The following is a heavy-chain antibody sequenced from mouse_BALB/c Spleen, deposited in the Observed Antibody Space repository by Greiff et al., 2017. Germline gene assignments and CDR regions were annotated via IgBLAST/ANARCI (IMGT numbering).Heavy chain of an antibody. V-gene: IGHV5-4*02. J-gene: IGHJ3*01. D-gene: IGHD4-1*01. CDR3: ARKDGTGWFAY. Sequence: EVMLVESGGGLVKPGGSLKLSCAASGFTFSDYYMYWVRQTPEKRLEWVATISDGGSYTYYPDSVKGRFTISRDNAKNNLYLQMSSLRSEDTAMYYCARKDGTGWFAYWGQGTLVTVSA. CDR2: ISDGGSYT. CDR1: GFTFSDYY.